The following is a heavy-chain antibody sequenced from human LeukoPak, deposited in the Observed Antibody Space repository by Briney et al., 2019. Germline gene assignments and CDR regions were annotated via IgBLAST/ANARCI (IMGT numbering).Heavy chain of an antibody. V-gene: IGHV4-4*07. CDR2: IYDNWTT. D-gene: IGHD3-10*01. CDR1: GDSINRYL. CDR3: ARQSDSGGYFEY. J-gene: IGHJ4*01. Sequence: SETLSLTCSVSGDSINRYLWTWIRQPAGGGLEWIGRIYDNWTTSYKPSLKSRASMSVETPKGPFSLRLSSVTASDTAVYYCARQSDSGGYFEYWGHGIRVTVSA.